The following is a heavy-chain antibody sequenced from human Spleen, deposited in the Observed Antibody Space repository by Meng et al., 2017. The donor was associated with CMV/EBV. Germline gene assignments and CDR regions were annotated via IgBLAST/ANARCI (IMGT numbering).Heavy chain of an antibody. Sequence: GESLKISCAASGFTFSSYAMHWVRQAPGKGLEWVAVISYDGSNKYYADSVKGRFNISRDSSRNTIFLQMNSLRMDDTALYYCARGHSGGYGEFDFWGQGTLVTVSS. CDR2: ISYDGSNK. V-gene: IGHV3-30*04. CDR3: ARGHSGGYGEFDF. J-gene: IGHJ4*02. D-gene: IGHD1-26*01. CDR1: GFTFSSYA.